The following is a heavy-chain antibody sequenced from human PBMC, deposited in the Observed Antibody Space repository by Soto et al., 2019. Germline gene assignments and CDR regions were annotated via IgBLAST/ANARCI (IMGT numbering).Heavy chain of an antibody. J-gene: IGHJ4*02. CDR3: ARGVLFGGVIVHFYFDY. CDR2: IYYSGST. D-gene: IGHD3-16*02. V-gene: IGHV4-31*03. Sequence: SETLSLTCTVSGGSISSGGYYWSWIRQHPGKGLEWIGYIYYSGSTYYNPSLKSRVTISVDTSKNQFSLKLSSVTAADTAVYYCARGVLFGGVIVHFYFDYWGQGTLVTVSS. CDR1: GGSISSGGYY.